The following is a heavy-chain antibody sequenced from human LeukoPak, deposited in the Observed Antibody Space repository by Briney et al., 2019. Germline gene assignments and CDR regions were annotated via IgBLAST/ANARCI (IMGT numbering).Heavy chain of an antibody. Sequence: GSLRLSCAASGFSFSTYAMSWVRQAPGKGLEWISGISSSSTDTHYAESVKGRFRVSRGNSKTTLYLQMNSLRAEDTAVYYCASGTYRLGDYWGQGVLVAVSS. CDR1: GFSFSTYA. CDR3: ASGTYRLGDY. V-gene: IGHV3-23*01. J-gene: IGHJ4*02. D-gene: IGHD3-10*01. CDR2: ISSSSTDT.